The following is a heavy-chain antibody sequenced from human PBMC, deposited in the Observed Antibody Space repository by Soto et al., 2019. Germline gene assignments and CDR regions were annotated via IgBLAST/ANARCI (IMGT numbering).Heavy chain of an antibody. D-gene: IGHD6-6*01. CDR2: INHSGST. J-gene: IGHJ4*02. CDR1: GGNFSGYY. CDR3: ARRYSSSSFDY. Sequence: SETLSLTCAVYGGNFSGYYWSWIRQPPGKGLEWIGEINHSGSTNYNPSLKSRVTISVDTSKNQFSLKLSSVTAADTAVYYCARRYSSSSFDYWGQGTLVTVSS. V-gene: IGHV4-34*01.